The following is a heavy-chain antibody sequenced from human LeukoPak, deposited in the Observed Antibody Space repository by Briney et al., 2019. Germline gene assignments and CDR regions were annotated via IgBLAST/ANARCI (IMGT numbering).Heavy chain of an antibody. CDR1: GGSISSYY. CDR2: IYSSGST. V-gene: IGHV4-59*01. CDR3: ARGNYYYDSSGDY. D-gene: IGHD3-22*01. Sequence: PSETPSLTCTVSGGSISSYYWSWIRQPPGKGLEWIGYIYSSGSTNYNPSLKSRVTISVDTSKNQFSLKLSSVTAADTAVYYCARGNYYYDSSGDYWGQGTLVTVSS. J-gene: IGHJ4*02.